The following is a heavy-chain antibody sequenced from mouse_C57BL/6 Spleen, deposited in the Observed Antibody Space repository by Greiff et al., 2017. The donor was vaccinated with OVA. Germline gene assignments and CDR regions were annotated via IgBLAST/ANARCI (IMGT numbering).Heavy chain of an antibody. CDR2: IYPGDGDT. CDR3: ARLDTTVVATRSY. D-gene: IGHD1-1*01. V-gene: IGHV1-82*01. CDR1: GYAFSSSW. J-gene: IGHJ2*01. Sequence: VQLQQSGPELVKPGASVKISCKASGYAFSSSWMNWVKQRPGKGLEWIGRIYPGDGDTNYNGKFKGKATLTADKSSSTAYMQLSSLTSEDSAVYFCARLDTTVVATRSYWGQGTTLTVAS.